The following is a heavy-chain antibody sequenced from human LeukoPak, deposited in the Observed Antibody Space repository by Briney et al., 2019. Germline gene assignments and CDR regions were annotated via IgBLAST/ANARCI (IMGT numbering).Heavy chain of an antibody. V-gene: IGHV1-69*13. CDR3: ARGTMVRGVIEAVDY. CDR2: IIPIFGTA. D-gene: IGHD3-10*01. J-gene: IGHJ4*02. Sequence: SVKVYCKASGGTFSSYAISWVRQAPGQGLEWMGGIIPIFGTANYAQKFQGRVTITADESTSTAYMELSSLRSEDTAVYYCARGTMVRGVIEAVDYWGQGTLVTVSS. CDR1: GGTFSSYA.